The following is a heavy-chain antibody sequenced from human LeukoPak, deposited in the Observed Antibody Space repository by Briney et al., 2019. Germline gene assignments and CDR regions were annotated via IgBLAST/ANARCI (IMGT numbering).Heavy chain of an antibody. CDR2: FFYSGST. Sequence: SETLSLTCTVSGGSISSNYYCGWIRQPPGKGLEWIVSFFYSGSTYYNPSLKSRVTISVDTSKNQFSLRLSSVTAADTAVYYCARARGRYIDFLDYWGQGTLITVSS. J-gene: IGHJ4*02. V-gene: IGHV4-39*02. CDR3: ARARGRYIDFLDY. CDR1: GGSISSNYY. D-gene: IGHD3-9*01.